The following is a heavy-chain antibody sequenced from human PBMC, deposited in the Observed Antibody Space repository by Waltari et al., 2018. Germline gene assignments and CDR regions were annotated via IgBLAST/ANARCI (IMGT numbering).Heavy chain of an antibody. Sequence: EVQLLESGGGLFQPGGSLRLSCIGSGFPFSEVGMAGVRQAPGEGLEWVSTISGSGSNRHYSDSVEGRFTVSRDNSMNTFYLEMTSLRAEDTAMYFCTRDAGPAASFFDFWGQGTLVTVSS. CDR1: GFPFSEVG. CDR2: ISGSGSNR. V-gene: IGHV3-23*01. J-gene: IGHJ4*02. D-gene: IGHD6-25*01. CDR3: TRDAGPAASFFDF.